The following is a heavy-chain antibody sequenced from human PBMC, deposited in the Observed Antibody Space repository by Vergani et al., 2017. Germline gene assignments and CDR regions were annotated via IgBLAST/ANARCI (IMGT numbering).Heavy chain of an antibody. V-gene: IGHV3-23*04. CDR3: AKDQFFEWELLAQFDY. CDR1: GFTFSSYA. J-gene: IGHJ4*02. D-gene: IGHD1-26*01. Sequence: EVQLVEAGGGLVQPGGSLRLSCAASGFTFSSYAMSWVRQAPGKGLEWVSAISGSGGSTYYADSVKGRFTISRDTSKNTLYLQMNSLRAEDTAVYYCAKDQFFEWELLAQFDYWGQGTLVTVSS. CDR2: ISGSGGST.